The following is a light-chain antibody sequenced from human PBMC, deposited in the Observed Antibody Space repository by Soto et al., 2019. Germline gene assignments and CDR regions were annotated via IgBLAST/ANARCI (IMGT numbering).Light chain of an antibody. J-gene: IGLJ1*01. CDR3: AAWDDNLSGFYV. CDR1: ASTIGRNY. Sequence: QSVLTQSPSASGTPGQRVTISCSGGASTIGRNYVYWYQQLPGTAPKLLIHRNSQRPSGVPDRFSGSKSGTSASLAISGLRSEDEADYYCAAWDDNLSGFYVFGDWTKVTVL. V-gene: IGLV1-47*01. CDR2: RNS.